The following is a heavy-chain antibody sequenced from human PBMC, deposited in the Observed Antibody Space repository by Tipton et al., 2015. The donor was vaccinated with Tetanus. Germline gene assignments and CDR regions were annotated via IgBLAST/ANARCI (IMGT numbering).Heavy chain of an antibody. J-gene: IGHJ4*02. CDR3: ARDGDTSGHYGIFDS. CDR2: TWSHGGNI. V-gene: IGHV3-33*01. CDR1: GFIFNSYG. D-gene: IGHD3-22*01. Sequence: RSLRLSCATSGFIFNSYGIHWVRQAPGKGLEWVAVTWSHGGNIYYADSVKGRCAVSRDNSKNTVYLQMNSLSAEDTAVYYRARDGDTSGHYGIFDSWGQGTLLIVSS.